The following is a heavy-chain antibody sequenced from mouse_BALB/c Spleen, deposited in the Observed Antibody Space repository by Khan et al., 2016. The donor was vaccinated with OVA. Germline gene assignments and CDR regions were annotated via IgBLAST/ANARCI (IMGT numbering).Heavy chain of an antibody. D-gene: IGHD2-4*01. Sequence: QVQLKQSGPGLVQPSQSLSITCTVSGFSLTTYGVHWVRQSPGKGLEWLGVIWSGGSKDYNAAFISRLSISKDNSKSQVFFKMNSLQANDTAIYSCARNYDYDEDLAYWGQGTLVTVSA. CDR1: GFSLTTYG. J-gene: IGHJ3*01. V-gene: IGHV2-2*02. CDR3: ARNYDYDEDLAY. CDR2: IWSGGSK.